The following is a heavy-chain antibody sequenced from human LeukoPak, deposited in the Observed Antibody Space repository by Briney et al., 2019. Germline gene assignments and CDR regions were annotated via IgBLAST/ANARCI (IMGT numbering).Heavy chain of an antibody. Sequence: PSETLSLTCTVSGGSISSGAYYWSWIRQHPGKGLEWIGSIYYSGSTYYNPSLKSRVTISVDTSKNQFSLKLSSVTAADTAVYYCARDSRSSGSDYWGQGTLVTVSS. CDR2: IYYSGST. CDR3: ARDSRSSGSDY. CDR1: GGSISSGAYY. J-gene: IGHJ4*02. D-gene: IGHD6-19*01. V-gene: IGHV4-31*03.